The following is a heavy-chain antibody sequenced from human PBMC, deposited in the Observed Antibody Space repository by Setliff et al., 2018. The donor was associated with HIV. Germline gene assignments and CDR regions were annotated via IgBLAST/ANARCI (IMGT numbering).Heavy chain of an antibody. CDR1: GFTFSNYA. J-gene: IGHJ4*02. V-gene: IGHV3-23*01. CDR2: IGGSPDTT. CDR3: VKHRVVVIQNYFDS. D-gene: IGHD2-21*01. Sequence: GESLRLSCTDSGFTFSNYAMSWVRQHPGKGLEWVAGIGGSPDTTYYGDSGRGRFTIARDNSKNTLYLQMNRLRAEDTAVYFCVKHRVVVIQNYFDSWGQGTLVTVSS.